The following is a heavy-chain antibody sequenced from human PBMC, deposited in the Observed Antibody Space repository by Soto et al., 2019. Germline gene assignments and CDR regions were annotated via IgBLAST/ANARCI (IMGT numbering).Heavy chain of an antibody. CDR3: ARENSYFDY. V-gene: IGHV1-18*01. Sequence: QIQLLQSGAEVKKPGASVKVTCKASGYTFRNLGISWVRQAPGQGLEWMGWISAYNANANYAQKFQGRLTMTADTSTSTAYMELRSLRSDDTAVYYCARENSYFDYWGQGTLVTVSS. CDR2: ISAYNANA. CDR1: GYTFRNLG. J-gene: IGHJ4*02.